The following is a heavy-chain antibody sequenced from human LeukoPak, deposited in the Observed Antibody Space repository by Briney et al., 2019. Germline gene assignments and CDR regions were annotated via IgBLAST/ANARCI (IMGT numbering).Heavy chain of an antibody. CDR2: ISSSGTTI. D-gene: IGHD1-14*01. CDR1: GFSFSDYY. V-gene: IGHV3-11*04. J-gene: IGHJ4*02. CDR3: AKEKDRNHYFDY. Sequence: GGSLRLSCTASGFSFSDYYMSWIRQAPGMGLEWVSYISSSGTTIYYADSVKGRFTISRDNSKNTLYLQMNSLRAEDTAVYYCAKEKDRNHYFDYWGQGTLVTVSS.